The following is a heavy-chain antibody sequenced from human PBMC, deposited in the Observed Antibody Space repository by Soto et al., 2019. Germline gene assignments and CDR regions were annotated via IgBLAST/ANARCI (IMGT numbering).Heavy chain of an antibody. V-gene: IGHV4-61*01. CDR2: IYYSGST. Sequence: ETLSLTCTVSGGSVSSGSYYWSWIRQPPGKGLEWIGYIYYSGSTNYNPSLKSRVTISVDTSKNQFPLKLSSVTAADTAVYYCASIQLWPAYYYYGMDVWGQGTTVTVSS. D-gene: IGHD5-18*01. CDR3: ASIQLWPAYYYYGMDV. CDR1: GGSVSSGSYY. J-gene: IGHJ6*02.